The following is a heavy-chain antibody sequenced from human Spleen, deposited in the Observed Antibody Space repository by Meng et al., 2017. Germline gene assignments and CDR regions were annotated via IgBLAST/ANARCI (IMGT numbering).Heavy chain of an antibody. J-gene: IGHJ4*02. D-gene: IGHD2-15*01. CDR1: GFTFSSYW. V-gene: IGHV3-74*01. Sequence: GGSLRLSCAASGFTFSSYWMHWVRQAPGKGLVWVSRISTDGTTTTYADSVKGRFTISRDNAKNTLYLQINSLRGEDTAVYYCARDVAGRGGYWGQGILVTVSS. CDR3: ARDVAGRGGY. CDR2: ISTDGTTT.